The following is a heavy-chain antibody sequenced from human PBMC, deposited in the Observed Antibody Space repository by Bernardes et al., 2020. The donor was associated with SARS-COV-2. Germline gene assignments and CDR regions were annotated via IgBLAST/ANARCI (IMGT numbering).Heavy chain of an antibody. CDR3: VREKKFTNVWDY. J-gene: IGHJ4*02. CDR1: GYSFTSFS. CDR2: ITPYDGKT. V-gene: IGHV1-18*04. Sequence: ASVKVSCKASGYSFTSFSISWLRQAPGQGLEWMGWITPYDGKTLYAQSLHDRVTMTTDTSTDTAYMELRSLRPDDTAVYYCVREKKFTNVWDYWGQGTQVAVSS.